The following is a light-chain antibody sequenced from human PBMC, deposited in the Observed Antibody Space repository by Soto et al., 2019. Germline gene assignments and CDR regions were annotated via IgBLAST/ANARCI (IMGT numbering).Light chain of an antibody. CDR1: QGISSY. CDR3: QRYLSYPYT. V-gene: IGKV1-8*01. Sequence: AIRMTQSPSSFSASTGDRVTITCRASQGISSYLAWYQQKPGKAPKLLIYAAATLQSGAPSRFSASGSGTDFTLTISRLQSEDFATYYCQRYLSYPYTFGRGTKLEI. J-gene: IGKJ2*01. CDR2: AAA.